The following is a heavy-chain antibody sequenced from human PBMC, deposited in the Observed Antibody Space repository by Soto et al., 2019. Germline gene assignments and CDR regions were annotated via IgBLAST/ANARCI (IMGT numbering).Heavy chain of an antibody. CDR2: IKSKALGGTT. J-gene: IGHJ4*01. CDR3: TTDSYSTMIEVHFDY. V-gene: IGHV3-15*07. Sequence: EVQLVESGGGLVKPGGSLTLSCAASGFAFSNAWINWVRQAPGKGLEWVGRIKSKALGGTTDFAAPVRGRFAITRDDSRNMVYMQMNSLNTEDTAVYYCTTDSYSTMIEVHFDYWGHGTLVTVSS. D-gene: IGHD3-22*01. CDR1: GFAFSNAW.